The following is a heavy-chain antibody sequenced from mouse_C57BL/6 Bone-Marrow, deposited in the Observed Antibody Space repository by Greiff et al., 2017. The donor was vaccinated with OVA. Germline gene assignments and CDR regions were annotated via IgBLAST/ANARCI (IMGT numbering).Heavy chain of an antibody. Sequence: DVKLQESGPGLVKPSQSLSLTCSVTGYSITSGYYWNWIRQFPGNKLEWMGYISYDGSNNYNPSLKNRISITRDTSKNQFFLKLNSVTTEDTATYYCARALYYGSSYEDFDYWGQGTTLTVSS. CDR3: ARALYYGSSYEDFDY. CDR2: ISYDGSN. D-gene: IGHD1-1*01. J-gene: IGHJ2*01. V-gene: IGHV3-6*01. CDR1: GYSITSGYY.